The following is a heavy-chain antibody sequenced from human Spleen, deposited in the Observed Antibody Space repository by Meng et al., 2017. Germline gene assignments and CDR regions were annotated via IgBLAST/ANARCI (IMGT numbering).Heavy chain of an antibody. CDR3: AKEGVSYSSGWYGFDS. CDR1: GFTVSSNY. J-gene: IGHJ4*02. V-gene: IGHV3-66*02. D-gene: IGHD6-19*01. CDR2: IYSGGSK. Sequence: GESLKISCAASGFTVSSNYMSWVRQAPGKGLEWVSVIYSGGSKYYADSVKGRFTISRDNSRNTLFLQMNSLRDEDTAVYYCAKEGVSYSSGWYGFDSWGQGTLVTVSS.